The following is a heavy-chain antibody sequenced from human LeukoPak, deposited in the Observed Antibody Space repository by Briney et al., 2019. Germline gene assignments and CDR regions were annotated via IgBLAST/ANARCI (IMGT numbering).Heavy chain of an antibody. V-gene: IGHV3-30-3*01. D-gene: IGHD3-22*01. CDR3: ARAHYDLHDAFDI. CDR2: ISYDGSNK. CDR1: GFTFSSYA. J-gene: IGHJ3*02. Sequence: PEGSLRLSCAASGFTFSSYAMHWVRQAPGKGLEWVAVISYDGSNKYYADSVKGRFTISRDNSKNTLYLQMNSLRAEDTAVYYCARAHYDLHDAFDIWGQGTMVTVSS.